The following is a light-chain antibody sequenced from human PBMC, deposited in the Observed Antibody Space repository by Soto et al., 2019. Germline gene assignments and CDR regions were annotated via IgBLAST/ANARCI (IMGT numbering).Light chain of an antibody. Sequence: EIVLTQSPGTLSLSPGDRATLSCRASQSVSSNFLAWYQQKPGQAPRLLIYGASIRATGIPDRFSGSGSGTDFTLTIRRLEPEDFAMHFCHQYRSSPLTFGQGTKVEIK. J-gene: IGKJ1*01. CDR1: QSVSSNF. V-gene: IGKV3-20*01. CDR2: GAS. CDR3: HQYRSSPLT.